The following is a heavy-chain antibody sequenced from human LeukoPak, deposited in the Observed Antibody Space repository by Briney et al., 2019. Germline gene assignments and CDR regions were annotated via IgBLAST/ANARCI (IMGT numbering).Heavy chain of an antibody. CDR2: IYPGDSDT. Sequence: GESLEISCKGSGYSFSSQWIGWVRQMPGKGLEWMGIIYPGDSDTRYSPSFQGQVTISADKSISTAYLQWSSLKASDTAMYYCATNLLTGYSSSSYWGQGTLVTVSS. V-gene: IGHV5-51*01. CDR3: ATNLLTGYSSSSY. J-gene: IGHJ4*02. CDR1: GYSFSSQW. D-gene: IGHD6-13*01.